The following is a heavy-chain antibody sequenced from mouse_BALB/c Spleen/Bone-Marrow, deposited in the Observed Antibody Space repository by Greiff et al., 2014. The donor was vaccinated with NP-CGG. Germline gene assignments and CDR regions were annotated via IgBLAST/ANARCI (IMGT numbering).Heavy chain of an antibody. CDR2: INPYNGGT. D-gene: IGHD2-4*01. CDR3: ARDYDYGNYAMDY. CDR1: GYSFTGYS. J-gene: IGHJ4*01. Sequence: EVQLQQSGPELVKPGASMKISCKASGYSFTGYSMNWVKQSHGKNLEWIGLINPYNGGTSYNQKFKGKATITVDKSSSTAYMELLSLTSEDSAVYHCARDYDYGNYAMDYWGQGTSVTVSS. V-gene: IGHV1-18*01.